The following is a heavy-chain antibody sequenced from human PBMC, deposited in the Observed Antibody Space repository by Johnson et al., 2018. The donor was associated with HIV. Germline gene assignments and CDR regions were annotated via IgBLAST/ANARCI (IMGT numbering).Heavy chain of an antibody. CDR3: AKPEGAQFLGSYGAFDI. Sequence: VQLVESGGGLVKPGGSLRLSCAAAGFTFSNAWMSWVPQAPGKGLEWVGRLKIKTDGGTTEYAAPVKGRFTISRDDSKNTLYLQMNSLRAEDTAVYYCAKPEGAQFLGSYGAFDIWGQGTMVTVSS. V-gene: IGHV3-15*01. J-gene: IGHJ3*02. CDR1: GFTFSNAW. CDR2: LKIKTDGGTT. D-gene: IGHD5-18*01.